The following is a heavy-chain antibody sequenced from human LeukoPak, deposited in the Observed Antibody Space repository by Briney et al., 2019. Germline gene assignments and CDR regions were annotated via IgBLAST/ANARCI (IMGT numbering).Heavy chain of an antibody. D-gene: IGHD6-6*01. CDR3: ARVPYSSSYYYYYMDV. CDR1: GGAFSSYA. J-gene: IGHJ6*03. CDR2: IIPIFGTA. Sequence: GASVKVSCKASGGAFSSYAISWVRQAPGQGLEWMGGIIPIFGTANYAQKFQGRVTITTDESTSTAYMELSSLRSEDTAVYYCARVPYSSSYYYYYMDVWGKGTTVTVSS. V-gene: IGHV1-69*05.